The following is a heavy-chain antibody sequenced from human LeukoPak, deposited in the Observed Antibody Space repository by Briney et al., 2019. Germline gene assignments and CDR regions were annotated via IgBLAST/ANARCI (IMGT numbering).Heavy chain of an antibody. J-gene: IGHJ5*02. CDR2: IYYSGST. D-gene: IGHD2-2*01. V-gene: IGHV4-59*01. CDR1: GGSISSYY. CDR3: ARVRGKVRSTSSNWFDP. Sequence: SETLSLTCTVSGGSISSYYWRWIRQPPGKGLEWIGYIYYSGSTNYNPSLKSRVTISVDTSKNQFSLKLSSVTAADTAVYYCARVRGKVRSTSSNWFDPWGQGTLVTVSS.